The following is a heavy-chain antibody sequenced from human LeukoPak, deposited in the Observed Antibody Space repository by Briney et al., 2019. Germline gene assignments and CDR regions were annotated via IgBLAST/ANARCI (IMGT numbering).Heavy chain of an antibody. V-gene: IGHV1-24*01. Sequence: ASVKVSCKVSGYTLTELSMHWVRQAPGKGLEWMGGFDPEDGETIYAQKFQGRVTMTEDTSTDTAYMELSSLRSEDTAVYYCATRRYYYYGMDVWGQGTTVTVSS. CDR2: FDPEDGET. CDR1: GYTLTELS. J-gene: IGHJ6*02. CDR3: ATRRYYYYGMDV.